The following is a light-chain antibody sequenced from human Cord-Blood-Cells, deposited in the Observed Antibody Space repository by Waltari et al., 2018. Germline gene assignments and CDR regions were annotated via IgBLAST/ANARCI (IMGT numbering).Light chain of an antibody. Sequence: QSALTQPASVSGSPGQSITIPCTGTSSDVGGYNYVSWYQQHPGKAPKLMIYEVSNRPSGVSNLFSGSKSGNTASLTISGLQAEDEADYYCSSYTSSSTYVFGTGTKVTVL. CDR3: SSYTSSSTYV. CDR2: EVS. J-gene: IGLJ1*01. CDR1: SSDVGGYNY. V-gene: IGLV2-14*01.